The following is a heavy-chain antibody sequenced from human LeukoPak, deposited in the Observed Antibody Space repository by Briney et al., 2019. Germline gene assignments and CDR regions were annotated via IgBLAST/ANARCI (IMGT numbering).Heavy chain of an antibody. CDR3: ARTVLRYFDWQLHTDAFDI. V-gene: IGHV4-30-4*08. CDR2: IYYSGST. D-gene: IGHD3-9*01. Sequence: SETLSLTSTVSGDSISGSSYFWGWIRQPPGKGLEWIGYIYYSGSTYYNPSLKSRVTISVDTSKNQFSLKLSSVTAADTAVYYCARTVLRYFDWQLHTDAFDIWGQGTMVTVSS. J-gene: IGHJ3*02. CDR1: GDSISGSSYF.